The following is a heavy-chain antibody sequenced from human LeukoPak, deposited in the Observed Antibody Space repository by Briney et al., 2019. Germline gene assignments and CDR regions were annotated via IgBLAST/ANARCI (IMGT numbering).Heavy chain of an antibody. CDR1: GFTVSTNY. CDR2: IYSGTNT. Sequence: GVSLRLSCAASGFTVSTNYMSWVRQAPGKGLEWVSVIYSGTNTYYADSVKGRFTISRDNSENTLYLQMNSLRAEDTVVYYCARGHADYSGSWYGRFDYWGQGTLVTVSS. CDR3: ARGHADYSGSWYGRFDY. D-gene: IGHD6-13*01. V-gene: IGHV3-53*01. J-gene: IGHJ4*02.